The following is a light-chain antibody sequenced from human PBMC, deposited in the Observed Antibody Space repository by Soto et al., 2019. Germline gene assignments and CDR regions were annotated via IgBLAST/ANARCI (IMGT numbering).Light chain of an antibody. CDR1: QSIGGY. CDR3: QQSYYFPHT. CDR2: AAS. Sequence: DIQMTQSPSSLSASVGDRVIITRRASQSIGGYINWYQQKPGKAPKLLISAASNLQSGVPSRFSGSGSGTAFTLTISSLQPEDYATYYCQQSYYFPHTFGGGTKVEIK. V-gene: IGKV1-39*01. J-gene: IGKJ4*01.